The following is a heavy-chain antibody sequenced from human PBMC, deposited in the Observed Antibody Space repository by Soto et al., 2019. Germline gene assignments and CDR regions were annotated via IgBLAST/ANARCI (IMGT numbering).Heavy chain of an antibody. CDR2: IYPGDSDT. CDR1: GYSFTSYW. D-gene: IGHD5-12*01. CDR3: ARPSVDIVATAGYFDL. Sequence: GESLKISCKGSGYSFTSYWIGWVRQMPGKGLEWMGIIYPGDSDTRYSPSFQGQVTISADKSISTAYLQWSSLKASDTAMYYCARPSVDIVATAGYFDLWGRGTLVTVSS. J-gene: IGHJ2*01. V-gene: IGHV5-51*01.